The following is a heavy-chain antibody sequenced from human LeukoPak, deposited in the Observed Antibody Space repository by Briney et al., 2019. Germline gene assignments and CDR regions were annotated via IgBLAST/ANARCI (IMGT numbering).Heavy chain of an antibody. Sequence: KPSETLSLTCAVYGGSFSGYYWSWIRQPPGKGLEWIGEINHSGSTNYNPSLKGRVTISVDTSKNQFSLKLSSVTAADTAVYYCARGFSGIAVAGTFLFDYWGQGTLVTVSS. V-gene: IGHV4-34*01. CDR1: GGSFSGYY. D-gene: IGHD6-19*01. CDR3: ARGFSGIAVAGTFLFDY. J-gene: IGHJ4*02. CDR2: INHSGST.